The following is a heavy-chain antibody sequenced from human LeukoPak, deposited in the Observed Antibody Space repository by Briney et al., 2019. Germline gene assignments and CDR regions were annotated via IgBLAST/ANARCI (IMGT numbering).Heavy chain of an antibody. CDR2: ISAYNGNT. D-gene: IGHD6-13*01. Sequence: ASVKVSCKASGYTFTSYGISWVRQAPGQGLEWMGWISAYNGNTNYAQKLQGRVTMTTDTSTSTAYMELRSLRSDDTAVYYCARTISKLVEAAAPVDYWGQGTLVTVSS. CDR1: GYTFTSYG. V-gene: IGHV1-18*01. CDR3: ARTISKLVEAAAPVDY. J-gene: IGHJ4*02.